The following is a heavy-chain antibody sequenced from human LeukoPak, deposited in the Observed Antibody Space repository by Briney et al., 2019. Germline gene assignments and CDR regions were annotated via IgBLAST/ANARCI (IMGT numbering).Heavy chain of an antibody. Sequence: ASVKVSCKASGGTFSSYAISWVRQAPGQGLEWMGGIIPIFGTANYAQKFQGRVTITADESTSTAYMELSSLRSVDAAVYYCARDSGGGGYSYGLYYWGQGTLVTVSS. CDR2: IIPIFGTA. CDR3: ARDSGGGGYSYGLYY. J-gene: IGHJ4*02. CDR1: GGTFSSYA. D-gene: IGHD5-18*01. V-gene: IGHV1-69*13.